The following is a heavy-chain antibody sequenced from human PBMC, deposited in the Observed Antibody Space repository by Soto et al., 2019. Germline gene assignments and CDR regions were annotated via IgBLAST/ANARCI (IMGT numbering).Heavy chain of an antibody. Sequence: QVQLQQSGPGLVKPSETLSLTCTVSGGSIINYYCSWFRQSPGKGLEWIGYINHDGYSAYNLSLMRRIPMSADTSKTQIPLMLVSVTATDTAVYYCARQGYGPQPGLVDAWGQGTTVIVSS. CDR3: ARQGYGPQPGLVDA. J-gene: IGHJ6*02. CDR1: GGSIINYY. D-gene: IGHD1-1*01. CDR2: INHDGYS. V-gene: IGHV4-59*08.